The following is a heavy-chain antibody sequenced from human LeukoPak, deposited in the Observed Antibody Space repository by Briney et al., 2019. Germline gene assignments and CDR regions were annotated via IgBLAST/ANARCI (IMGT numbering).Heavy chain of an antibody. Sequence: GESLKICCNCSGYSFSNYWIGGVRQIPGKRLKRIRIIYPGDSDTRYSPSFQGQVTISADKSISTAYLQWSSLKASDTAMYYCARHGGGSVINDYWVQGTLVTVSS. CDR1: GYSFSNYW. J-gene: IGHJ4*02. CDR2: IYPGDSDT. V-gene: IGHV5-51*01. D-gene: IGHD2-15*01. CDR3: ARHGGGSVINDY.